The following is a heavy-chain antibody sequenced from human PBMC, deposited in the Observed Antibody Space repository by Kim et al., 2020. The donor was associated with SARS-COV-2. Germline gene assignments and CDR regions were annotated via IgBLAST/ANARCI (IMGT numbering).Heavy chain of an antibody. CDR3: ARGELEHVDY. J-gene: IGHJ4*02. Sequence: NTTYAQKLQGRVTITTDTPTSTAYMELRSLRSDDTAVYYCARGELEHVDYWGQGTLVTVSS. CDR2: NT. D-gene: IGHD1-1*01. V-gene: IGHV1-18*01.